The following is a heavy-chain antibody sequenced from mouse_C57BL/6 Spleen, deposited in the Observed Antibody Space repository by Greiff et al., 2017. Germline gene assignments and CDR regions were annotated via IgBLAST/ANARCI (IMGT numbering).Heavy chain of an antibody. Sequence: QVQLKQPGAELVKPGASVKMSCKASGYTFTSYWITWVKQRPGQGLEWIGDIYPGSGSTNYNEKFKSKATLTVDTSSSTAYMQLSSLTSEDAAVYYCARDGLWAMDYWGQGTSVTVSS. J-gene: IGHJ4*01. V-gene: IGHV1-55*01. CDR3: ARDGLWAMDY. CDR1: GYTFTSYW. D-gene: IGHD1-1*02. CDR2: IYPGSGST.